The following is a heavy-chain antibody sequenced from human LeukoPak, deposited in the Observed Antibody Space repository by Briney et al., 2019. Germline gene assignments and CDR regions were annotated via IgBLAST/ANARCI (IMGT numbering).Heavy chain of an antibody. CDR2: ISYDGSNK. CDR3: ARVHWNYDAFDI. V-gene: IGHV3-30-3*01. D-gene: IGHD1-7*01. Sequence: VISYDGSNKYYADSVKGRFTISRDNSKNTLYLQMNSLRAEDTAVYYCARVHWNYDAFDIWGQGTMVTVPS. J-gene: IGHJ3*02.